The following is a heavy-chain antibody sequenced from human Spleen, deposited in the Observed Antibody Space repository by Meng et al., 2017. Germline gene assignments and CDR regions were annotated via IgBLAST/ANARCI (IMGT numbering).Heavy chain of an antibody. Sequence: GESLKISCAASGFTFSNAWMSWIRQAPGKGLEWVSSISSSSSYIYYADSVKGRFTISRDNAKNSLYLQMNSLRAEDTAVYYCARAPGIAAAGTGFDYWGQGTLVTVSS. J-gene: IGHJ4*02. CDR3: ARAPGIAAAGTGFDY. D-gene: IGHD6-13*01. CDR1: GFTFSNAW. CDR2: ISSSSSYI. V-gene: IGHV3-21*01.